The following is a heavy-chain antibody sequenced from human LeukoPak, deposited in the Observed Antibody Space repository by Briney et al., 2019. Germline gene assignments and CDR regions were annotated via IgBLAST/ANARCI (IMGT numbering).Heavy chain of an antibody. V-gene: IGHV3-53*01. D-gene: IGHD6-19*01. J-gene: IGHJ6*02. CDR3: ARDHGRIAVAGPYYYYGMDV. CDR2: IYSGGST. CDR1: GFTFSSYS. Sequence: GGSLRLSCAASGFTFSSYSMNWVRQAPGKGLEWVSVIYSGGSTYYADSVKGRFTISRDNSKNTLYLQMNSLRAEDTAVYYCARDHGRIAVAGPYYYYGMDVWGQGTTVTVSS.